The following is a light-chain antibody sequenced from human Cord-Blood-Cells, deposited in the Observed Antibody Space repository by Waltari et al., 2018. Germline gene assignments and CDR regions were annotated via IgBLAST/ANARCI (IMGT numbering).Light chain of an antibody. CDR2: GAS. V-gene: IGKV3-15*01. CDR3: QQYNNWPRT. J-gene: IGKJ1*01. Sequence: ELAMTHSPATLSVYPREKPTLSCRARQCVSSNLAWYQKKPGQAPRLLIYGASNGATGISARFSGSGSGTEFTHTISSRQSEDFAVYYCQQYNNWPRTFGQGTKVEIK. CDR1: QCVSSN.